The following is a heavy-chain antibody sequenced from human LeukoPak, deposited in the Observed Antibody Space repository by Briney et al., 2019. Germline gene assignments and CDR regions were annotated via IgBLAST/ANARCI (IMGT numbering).Heavy chain of an antibody. V-gene: IGHV4-59*08. J-gene: IGHJ5*02. CDR2: IFYTGYA. CDR3: ARKTYCSGGRCYGENWFDP. Sequence: SETLSLTCTVSGGSISSYYWNWIRQSPGKGLEWIANIFYTGYADYNPSLKSRLTISVDTSKNEVSLILTSVTAADTAVYFCARKTYCSGGRCYGENWFDPWGQGTLVTVSS. CDR1: GGSISSYY. D-gene: IGHD2-15*01.